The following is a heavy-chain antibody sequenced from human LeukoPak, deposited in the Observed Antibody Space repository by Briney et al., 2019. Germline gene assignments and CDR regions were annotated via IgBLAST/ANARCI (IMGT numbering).Heavy chain of an antibody. Sequence: PGGSLRLSCAASGFTFSDYYMSWIRQAPGKGLEWVSYISSSGSTIYYADPVKGRFTISRANAKNSLNLQINSLIAEDTAVYYGAREEIIAAYNWFDSCGQGTLVTVSA. CDR3: AREEIIAAYNWFDS. CDR1: GFTFSDYY. D-gene: IGHD6-13*01. CDR2: ISSSGSTI. V-gene: IGHV3-11*01. J-gene: IGHJ5*01.